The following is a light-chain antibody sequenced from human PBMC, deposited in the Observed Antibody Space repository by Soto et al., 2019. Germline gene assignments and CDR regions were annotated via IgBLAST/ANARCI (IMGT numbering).Light chain of an antibody. CDR2: ATS. CDR1: QSVSSSN. Sequence: EVVLTQSPGTLSLSPGERATLSCRASQSVSSSNLAWYQHKPGQAPRLLIYATSSRATGIPDRFSGSGSGTDFTLSISRLEPEDFAVYYCQQYGSSPCFGQGTKLEIK. J-gene: IGKJ2*03. V-gene: IGKV3-20*01. CDR3: QQYGSSPC.